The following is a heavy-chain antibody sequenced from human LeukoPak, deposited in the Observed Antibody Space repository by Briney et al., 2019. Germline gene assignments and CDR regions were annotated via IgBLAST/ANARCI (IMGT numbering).Heavy chain of an antibody. CDR2: INPNSGDT. CDR3: ARHSTTVVTFSLSLGYFDY. V-gene: IGHV1-2*02. D-gene: IGHD4-23*01. J-gene: IGHJ4*02. CDR1: GYTFTGYY. Sequence: ASVKVSGKASGYTFTGYYIHWVRQAPGQGLEWMGWINPNSGDTNFAQKFQGRVTMTRDTSISTVYMELSRLRSDDTAVYYCARHSTTVVTFSLSLGYFDYWGQGTLVTVSS.